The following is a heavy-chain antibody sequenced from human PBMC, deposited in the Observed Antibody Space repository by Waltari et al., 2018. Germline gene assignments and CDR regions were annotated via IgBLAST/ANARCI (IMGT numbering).Heavy chain of an antibody. Sequence: QLQLQESGPGLVKPSETLALTCTVAGDSISTNSYNWGWIRQPPGKGLEWIGSINYSGRTFYNPSLQSRVTLSVDTSKHQFSLNLRSVTAADTAVYYCGRLPRSDWIYHFDYWGQGTLVTVSS. J-gene: IGHJ4*02. CDR1: GDSISTNSYN. V-gene: IGHV4-39*01. D-gene: IGHD1-7*01. CDR2: INYSGRT. CDR3: GRLPRSDWIYHFDY.